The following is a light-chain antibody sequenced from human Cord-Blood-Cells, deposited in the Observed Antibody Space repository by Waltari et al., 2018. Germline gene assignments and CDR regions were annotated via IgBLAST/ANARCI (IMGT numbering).Light chain of an antibody. CDR2: GAS. CDR1: QSVSSN. J-gene: IGKJ2*01. Sequence: EMVMTQSPATLSVSPGERATLSCRASQSVSSNLAWYQQKPGQAPRLLIYGASTRATGIPARFSGSGSGTEFTLTISSLQSEDFAVYYCQQYNNWPRTLGQGTKLEIK. CDR3: QQYNNWPRT. V-gene: IGKV3-15*01.